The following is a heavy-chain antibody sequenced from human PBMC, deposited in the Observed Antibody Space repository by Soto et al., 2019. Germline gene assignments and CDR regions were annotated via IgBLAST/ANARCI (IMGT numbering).Heavy chain of an antibody. J-gene: IGHJ5*01. V-gene: IGHV3-23*01. CDR1: GFTFNTFE. D-gene: IGHD3-16*01. CDR3: VKGGWLDF. Sequence: EVQLLESGGGLVQPGGSLRLSCAASGFTFNTFEMSWVRQAPGRGLEWVSFISDDGSRTYYADAVKGRFTISRDNSKYALDLQMNSLTVEDPAVYACVKGGWLDFWGQGTLVTVSS. CDR2: ISDDGSRT.